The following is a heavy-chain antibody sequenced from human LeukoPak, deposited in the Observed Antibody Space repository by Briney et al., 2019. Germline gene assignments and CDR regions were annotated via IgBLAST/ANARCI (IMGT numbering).Heavy chain of an antibody. D-gene: IGHD3-10*01. CDR3: ARGGFGESRVAFDI. CDR1: GFTFSTYS. V-gene: IGHV3-48*04. CDR2: ISSSSSTI. Sequence: PGGSLRLSCAASGFTFSTYSMNWVRQAPGKGLEWISYISSSSSTIYYADSVKGRFTISRDNAKNSLYLQMNSLRAEDTAVYYCARGGFGESRVAFDIWGQGTMVTVSS. J-gene: IGHJ3*02.